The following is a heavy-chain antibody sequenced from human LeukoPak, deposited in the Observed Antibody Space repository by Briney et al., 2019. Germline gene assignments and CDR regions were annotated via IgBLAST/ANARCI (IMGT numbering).Heavy chain of an antibody. Sequence: EASVKVSCKASGYTFSSYAISWVRQAPGQGLEWMGRIIPILGIANYAQKFQGRVTITADKSTSTAYMELSSLRSEDTAVYYCARVSRLLSWVYWGQGTLVTVSS. V-gene: IGHV1-69*04. D-gene: IGHD2-15*01. J-gene: IGHJ4*02. CDR3: ARVSRLLSWVY. CDR1: GYTFSSYA. CDR2: IIPILGIA.